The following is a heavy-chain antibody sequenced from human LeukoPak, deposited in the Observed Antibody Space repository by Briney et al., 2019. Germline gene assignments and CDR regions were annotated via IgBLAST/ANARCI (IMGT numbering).Heavy chain of an antibody. CDR3: TGEKAGTIVDY. V-gene: IGHV4-38-2*02. CDR2: IHHSGST. CDR1: GYSISSGYY. J-gene: IGHJ4*02. Sequence: PPETLSLTCAVSGYSISSGYYWGWIRQPPGKGLECIGSIHHSGSTYYNPSLKTRVTISVDMSKNQFSLKLSSVTAADTAVYFCTGEKAGTIVDYWGQGTLVTVSS. D-gene: IGHD2-15*01.